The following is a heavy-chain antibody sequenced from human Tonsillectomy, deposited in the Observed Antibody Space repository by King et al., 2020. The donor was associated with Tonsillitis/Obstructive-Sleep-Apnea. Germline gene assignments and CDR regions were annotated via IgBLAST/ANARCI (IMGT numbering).Heavy chain of an antibody. CDR1: GFTFSSYW. V-gene: IGHV3-7*01. D-gene: IGHD3-16*01. CDR2: IKQAGSEK. J-gene: IGHJ4*02. Sequence: VQLVESGGGLVQSGGSLRLSCAASGFTFSSYWMSWVRQAPGKGLEWVANIKQAGSEKHYVDSVKGRFTISRDKAENSPYLQLNSLRAEDTAVYYCAREGGHGMGFDYWGQGTLVTVSS. CDR3: AREGGHGMGFDY.